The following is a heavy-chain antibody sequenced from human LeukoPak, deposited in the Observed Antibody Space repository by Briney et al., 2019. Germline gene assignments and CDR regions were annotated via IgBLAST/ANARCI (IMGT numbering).Heavy chain of an antibody. CDR3: ARMTYCGGDCYYYFDY. Sequence: GASVNVSCKASGYTFTVYYMHWGRQAPGQGLEWMGWINPNSGGTNYAQKFQGRVTMTRVTSISTAYMELSRLRSDDTAVYYCARMTYCGGDCYYYFDYWGQGTLVTVSS. D-gene: IGHD2-21*02. V-gene: IGHV1-2*02. CDR2: INPNSGGT. J-gene: IGHJ4*02. CDR1: GYTFTVYY.